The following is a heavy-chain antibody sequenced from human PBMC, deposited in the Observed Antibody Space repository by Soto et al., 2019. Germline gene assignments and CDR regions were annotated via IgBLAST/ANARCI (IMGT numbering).Heavy chain of an antibody. V-gene: IGHV5-51*01. CDR2: IYPGDSDT. Sequence: SVRPVPVKGLEWMGIIYPGDSDTRYSPSFQGQVTISADKSISTAYLQWSSLKASDTAMYYCERPSRTSPPLGGMDVCGQG. J-gene: IGHJ6*01. CDR3: ERPSRTSPPLGGMDV.